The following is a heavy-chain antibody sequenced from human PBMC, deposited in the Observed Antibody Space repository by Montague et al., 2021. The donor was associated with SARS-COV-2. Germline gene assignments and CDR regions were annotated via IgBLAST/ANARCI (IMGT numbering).Heavy chain of an antibody. J-gene: IGHJ5*02. CDR2: INTDGTMT. V-gene: IGHV3-74*01. D-gene: IGHD3-9*01. Sequence: SLRLSCAASGFTFSSHWMHWVRQLPGKGLLWVSRINTDGTMTNYADSVKGRFTISRDNAKNSMYLQMNSLRVEDTAVYYCATDRTVAPGYGFDPWGQGTLVTASS. CDR1: GFTFSSHW. CDR3: ATDRTVAPGYGFDP.